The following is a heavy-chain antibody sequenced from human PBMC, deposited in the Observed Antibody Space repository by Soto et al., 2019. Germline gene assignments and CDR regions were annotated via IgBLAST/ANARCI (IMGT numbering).Heavy chain of an antibody. CDR3: ARGVSPLVAMVRGVIDY. CDR2: INPNSGGT. D-gene: IGHD3-10*01. CDR1: GYTFTGYY. Sequence: ASVKVSCKASGYTFTGYYMHWVRQAPGQGLEWMGWINPNSGGTNYAQKFQGRVTMTRDTSISTAYMELSRLRSDDTAVYYCARGVSPLVAMVRGVIDYWGQGTLVTVSS. J-gene: IGHJ4*02. V-gene: IGHV1-2*02.